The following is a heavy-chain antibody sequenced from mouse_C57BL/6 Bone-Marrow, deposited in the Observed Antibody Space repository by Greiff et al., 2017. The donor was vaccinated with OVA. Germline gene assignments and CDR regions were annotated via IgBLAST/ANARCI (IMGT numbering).Heavy chain of an antibody. CDR1: GYTFTSYW. Sequence: VQLQQPGAELVKPGASVKLSCKASGYTFTSYWMHWVKQRPGPGLEWIGMIHPNSGSTNYNEKFKSKATLTVDKSSSTAYMQLSSLTSEDSAVYYCARTGTAQATHYWGQGTSVTVSS. CDR3: ARTGTAQATHY. J-gene: IGHJ4*01. V-gene: IGHV1-64*01. CDR2: IHPNSGST. D-gene: IGHD3-2*02.